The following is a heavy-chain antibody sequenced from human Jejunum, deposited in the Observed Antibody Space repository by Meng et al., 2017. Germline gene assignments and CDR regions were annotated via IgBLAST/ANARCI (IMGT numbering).Heavy chain of an antibody. CDR2: IYWDDDK. D-gene: IGHD6-13*01. J-gene: IGHJ5*02. CDR1: GFSLSTSGVG. Sequence: SGPTLVKPTQTLTLTCTFSGFSLSTSGVGVGWIRQPPGKALECLALIYWDDDKRYNPSLKNRLTITKDTSKNQVVLTMTNMDPVDTATYYCAHRLAYSSNYNVGWFDPWGQGTLVTGSS. CDR3: AHRLAYSSNYNVGWFDP. V-gene: IGHV2-5*02.